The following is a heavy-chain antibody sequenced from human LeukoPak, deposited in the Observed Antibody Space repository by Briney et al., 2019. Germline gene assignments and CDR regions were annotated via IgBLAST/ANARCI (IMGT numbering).Heavy chain of an antibody. CDR1: GGSFSGYY. Sequence: SETLSLTCAVYGGSFSGYYWSWIRQPPGKGLEWIGEFNHSGSTNYNPSLKSRVTISVDTSKNQFSLKLSSVTAADTAVYYCARVVVVITPRSYYFDYWGQGTLVTVSS. D-gene: IGHD3-22*01. CDR3: ARVVVVITPRSYYFDY. J-gene: IGHJ4*02. CDR2: FNHSGST. V-gene: IGHV4-34*01.